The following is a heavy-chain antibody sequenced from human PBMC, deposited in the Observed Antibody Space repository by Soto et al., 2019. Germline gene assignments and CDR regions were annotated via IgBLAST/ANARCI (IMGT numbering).Heavy chain of an antibody. V-gene: IGHV3-33*01. J-gene: IGHJ2*01. CDR2: IWYDGSNK. D-gene: IGHD2-2*01. Sequence: QVQLVESGGGVVQPGRSLRLSCAASGFTFSSYGMHWVRQAPGKGLEWVAVIWYDGSNKYYADSVKGRFTISRDNSKNTLYLQMNSLRAEDTVVYYCARDRYCSSTSCYFGYFYLWGRGTLVTVSS. CDR1: GFTFSSYG. CDR3: ARDRYCSSTSCYFGYFYL.